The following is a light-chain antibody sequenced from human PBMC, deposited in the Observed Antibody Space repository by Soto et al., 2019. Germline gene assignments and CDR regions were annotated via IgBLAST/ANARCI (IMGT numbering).Light chain of an antibody. CDR3: AAWDDSLSGYV. CDR1: SSNIGGNY. V-gene: IGLV1-47*01. CDR2: RNN. J-gene: IGLJ1*01. Sequence: QSVLTQPPSASGTPGQRVTISCSGSSSNIGGNYAYWYQQLPGTAPKLLIYRNNQRPSGVPDRFSGSKSGTSASLAISGLRSEDEADYYCAAWDDSLSGYVFGTGTKLTVL.